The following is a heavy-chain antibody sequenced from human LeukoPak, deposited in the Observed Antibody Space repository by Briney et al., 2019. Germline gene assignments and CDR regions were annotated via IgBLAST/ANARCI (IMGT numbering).Heavy chain of an antibody. V-gene: IGHV3-9*01. Sequence: GGSLRLSCAASGFTFDDYAMHWARQAPGKGLEWVSGISWNSGSIGCADSVKGRFTISRDNAKNSLYLQMNSLRAEDTALYYCAKDKAPDIVVVPAAIKRRYYYYYGMDVWGQGTTVTVSS. CDR1: GFTFDDYA. CDR2: ISWNSGSI. D-gene: IGHD2-2*02. J-gene: IGHJ6*02. CDR3: AKDKAPDIVVVPAAIKRRYYYYYGMDV.